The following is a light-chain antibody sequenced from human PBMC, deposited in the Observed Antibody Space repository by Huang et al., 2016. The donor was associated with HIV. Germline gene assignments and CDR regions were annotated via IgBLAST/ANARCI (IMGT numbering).Light chain of an antibody. CDR3: RQYGSSPQFT. V-gene: IGKV3-20*01. CDR2: GAS. Sequence: EIVLPQSPGTLSLSAGERATLSCRASQSVSSSYVAWYQQKPGQAPRLLIYGASSRATGIPDRFSGSGAGTDFTLTISRLEPEDFAVYYCRQYGSSPQFTFGPGTKVDIK. J-gene: IGKJ3*01. CDR1: QSVSSSY.